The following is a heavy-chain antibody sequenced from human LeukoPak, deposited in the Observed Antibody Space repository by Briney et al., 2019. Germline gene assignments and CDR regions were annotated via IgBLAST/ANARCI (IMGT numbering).Heavy chain of an antibody. CDR1: GYTFTSYG. Sequence: GASVKVSCKASGYTFTSYGISWVRQAPGQGLEWMGWISAYNGNTDYAQKFQGRVTMTRDTSISTAYMELSRLRSDDTAVYYCARVTTYYDSSGYYTEYFQHWGQGTLVTVSS. D-gene: IGHD3-22*01. CDR3: ARVTTYYDSSGYYTEYFQH. V-gene: IGHV1-18*01. CDR2: ISAYNGNT. J-gene: IGHJ1*01.